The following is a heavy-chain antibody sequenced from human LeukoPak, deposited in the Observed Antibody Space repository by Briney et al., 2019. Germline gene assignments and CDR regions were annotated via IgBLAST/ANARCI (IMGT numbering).Heavy chain of an antibody. V-gene: IGHV3-15*01. J-gene: IGHJ4*02. D-gene: IGHD3-22*01. Sequence: GGSLRLSCAASGFTFSNAWMSWVRQAPGKGLEWVGRIKSKTDGGTTDYAAPVKGRFTISRGDSKNTLYLQMNSLKTEDTAVYYCTTLWYYYDSRDYWGQGTLVTVSS. CDR1: GFTFSNAW. CDR2: IKSKTDGGTT. CDR3: TTLWYYYDSRDY.